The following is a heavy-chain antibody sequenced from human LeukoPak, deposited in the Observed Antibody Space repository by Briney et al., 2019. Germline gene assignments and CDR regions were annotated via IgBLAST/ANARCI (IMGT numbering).Heavy chain of an antibody. CDR3: ARALIAVAATGGFDY. D-gene: IGHD6-19*01. J-gene: IGHJ4*02. V-gene: IGHV3-48*01. CDR1: GFTFSSYS. Sequence: GGSLRLSCAASGFTFSSYSMNWVRQAPGKGLEWVSYISSSSSTIYYADSVKGRFTISRDNSKNTLYLQMNSLRAEDTAVYYCARALIAVAATGGFDYWGQGTLVTVSS. CDR2: ISSSSSTI.